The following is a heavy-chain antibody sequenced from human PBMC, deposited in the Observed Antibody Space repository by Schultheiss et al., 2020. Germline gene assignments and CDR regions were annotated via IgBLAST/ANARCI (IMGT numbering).Heavy chain of an antibody. CDR2: AWYDGGINK. CDR3: ARDGGPGDSSGSWSYYYFVLDL. J-gene: IGHJ6*02. CDR1: GFIFSHYN. D-gene: IGHD3-22*01. Sequence: GGSLRLSCEASGFIFSHYNMHWVRQGPGKGLEWVAAAWYDGGINKYYAESVKGRFTISRDNSQNMVYLQMNSLRAEDTAVYFCARDGGPGDSSGSWSYYYFVLDLWGHGTTVNVSS. V-gene: IGHV3-33*01.